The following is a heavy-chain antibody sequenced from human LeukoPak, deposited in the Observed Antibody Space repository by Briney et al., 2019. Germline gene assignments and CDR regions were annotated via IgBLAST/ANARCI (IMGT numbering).Heavy chain of an antibody. CDR1: GFTFSSYG. Sequence: GGSLRLSCAASGFTFSSYGMSWVRQAPGKGLEWVSAISGSGGSTYYANSVKGRFTISRDNSKNTLYLQMNSLRAEDTAVYYCAKLRLYSSGWYYFDYWGQGTLVTVSS. J-gene: IGHJ4*02. CDR3: AKLRLYSSGWYYFDY. V-gene: IGHV3-23*01. CDR2: ISGSGGST. D-gene: IGHD6-19*01.